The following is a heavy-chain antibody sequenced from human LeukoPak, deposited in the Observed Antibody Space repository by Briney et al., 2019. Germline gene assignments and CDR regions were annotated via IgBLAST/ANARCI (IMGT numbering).Heavy chain of an antibody. CDR3: ARQNEAAGPYDY. Sequence: PSETLSLTCTVSGGSISTYYWNWIRQPAGKGLEWIGRIYTSGSTNYNPSLKSRVTMSLDTSKNHFSLKLTSVTAADTAVYYCARQNEAAGPYDYWGQGTLVTVSS. CDR2: IYTSGST. D-gene: IGHD6-13*01. CDR1: GGSISTYY. J-gene: IGHJ4*02. V-gene: IGHV4-4*07.